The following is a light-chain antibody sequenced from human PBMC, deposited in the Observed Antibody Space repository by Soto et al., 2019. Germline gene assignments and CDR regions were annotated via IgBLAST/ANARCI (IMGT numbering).Light chain of an antibody. V-gene: IGKV3-11*01. J-gene: IGKJ1*01. Sequence: EIVLTQSPATLSLSPGERATLSCRASQSVSSYLAWYQQKPGQAPRLLIYDASNRATGIPARFSGSGSGTDFTLTISRLEPEDFAVYYCHQYDSWTFGQGTKVDIK. CDR2: DAS. CDR3: HQYDSWT. CDR1: QSVSSY.